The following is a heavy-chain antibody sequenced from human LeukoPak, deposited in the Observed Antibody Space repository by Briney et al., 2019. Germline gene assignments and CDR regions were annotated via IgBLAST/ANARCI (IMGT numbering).Heavy chain of an antibody. J-gene: IGHJ4*02. Sequence: ASVKVSFKASGYTFTSHYMHWVRQAPGQGLEWMGIINSSGDYTSYAQKFQGRVTMTRDTSTSTLYMELSGLRSEDTAVYYCARESDPYYFDYWGQGTLVTVSS. CDR2: INSSGDYT. CDR3: ARESDPYYFDY. CDR1: GYTFTSHY. V-gene: IGHV1-46*01.